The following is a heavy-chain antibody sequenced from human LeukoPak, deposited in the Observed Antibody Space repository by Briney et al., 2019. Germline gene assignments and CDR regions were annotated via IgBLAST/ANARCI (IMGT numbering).Heavy chain of an antibody. Sequence: PSQTLSLTCTVSGGSISSGSYYWSWIRQPAGKGLEWIGGIYTSGSTNYNPSLKSRVTISVDTSKNQFSLKLSSVTAADTAVYYCARDGTTVDGHIVVVPAAIEDAFDIWGQGTMVTVSS. J-gene: IGHJ3*02. CDR2: IYTSGST. CDR1: GGSISSGSYY. D-gene: IGHD2-2*01. CDR3: ARDGTTVDGHIVVVPAAIEDAFDI. V-gene: IGHV4-61*02.